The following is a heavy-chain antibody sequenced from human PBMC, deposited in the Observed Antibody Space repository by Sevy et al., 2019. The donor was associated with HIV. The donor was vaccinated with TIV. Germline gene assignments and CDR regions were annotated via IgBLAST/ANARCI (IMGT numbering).Heavy chain of an antibody. V-gene: IGHV3-21*01. J-gene: IGHJ3*02. D-gene: IGHD3-16*01. CDR1: GFTFSDYT. Sequence: GGSLRLSCAASGFTFSDYTMNWVRQAPGKGLEWVSSISSSSIYIYYADSVKGRFTISRDNAKNSLYLQINSLRAEDTAVYYCARGWGGPRAFDIWGQGTLVTVSS. CDR2: ISSSSIYI. CDR3: ARGWGGPRAFDI.